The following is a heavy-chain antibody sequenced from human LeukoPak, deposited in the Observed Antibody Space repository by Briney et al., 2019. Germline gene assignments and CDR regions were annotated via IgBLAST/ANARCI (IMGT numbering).Heavy chain of an antibody. CDR1: GFTVSSNY. CDR3: ARAWDYVWGSYPGVPGY. D-gene: IGHD3-16*02. CDR2: IYSGGTT. J-gene: IGHJ4*02. V-gene: IGHV3-66*01. Sequence: GGSLRLSCAASGFTVSSNYMSWVRQAPGKGLEWVSVIYSGGTTYYADSVKGRFTVSRDNSKNTLYLQMNSLRAEDTAVYYCARAWDYVWGSYPGVPGYWGQGTLVTVSS.